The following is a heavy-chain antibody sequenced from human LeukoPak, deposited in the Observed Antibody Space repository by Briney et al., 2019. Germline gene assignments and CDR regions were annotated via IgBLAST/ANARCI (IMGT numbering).Heavy chain of an antibody. CDR2: IYPGDSDT. Sequence: GESLQISCKGSGYSFTSYWIGWVRQLPGKGLEWMGIIYPGDSDTRYSPSFQGQVTISADKSISTAYLQWSSLKASDTAMYYCARHGCSSTSCPYYYYYMDVWGKGTTVTVSS. CDR3: ARHGCSSTSCPYYYYYMDV. CDR1: GYSFTSYW. J-gene: IGHJ6*03. V-gene: IGHV5-51*01. D-gene: IGHD2-2*01.